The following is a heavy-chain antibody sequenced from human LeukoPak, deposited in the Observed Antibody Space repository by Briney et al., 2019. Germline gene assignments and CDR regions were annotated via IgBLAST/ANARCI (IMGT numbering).Heavy chain of an antibody. V-gene: IGHV3-30-3*01. CDR3: AKGETRVFRGVFTY. D-gene: IGHD3-10*01. CDR2: ISYDGSNK. J-gene: IGHJ4*02. Sequence: TGGSLRLSCAASGLTFSSYAMHWVRQAPGKGLEWVAVISYDGSNKYYTDSVKGRFTISRDNSKNTLYLQMNSLRPEDTAVYYCAKGETRVFRGVFTYWGQGTLVTVSS. CDR1: GLTFSSYA.